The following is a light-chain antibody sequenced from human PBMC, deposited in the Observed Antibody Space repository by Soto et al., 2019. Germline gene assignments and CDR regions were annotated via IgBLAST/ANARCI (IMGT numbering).Light chain of an antibody. Sequence: HLTQSPSFLAASVGYRVTITCRASQGINTYLAWYQQKLGNAPKVLIYDASKLHSGVPSRFSGSGSGTEFTLTTSSLQPEDFATYFCQQLNTYSSFGGGTQLDIK. CDR1: QGINTY. CDR3: QQLNTYSS. V-gene: IGKV1-9*01. CDR2: DAS. J-gene: IGKJ4*01.